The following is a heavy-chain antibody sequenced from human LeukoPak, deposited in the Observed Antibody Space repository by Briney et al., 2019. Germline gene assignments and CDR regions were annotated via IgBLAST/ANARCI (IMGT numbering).Heavy chain of an antibody. CDR3: GTGSGSFYDH. CDR1: SFTFSSNG. V-gene: IGHV3-33*01. CDR2: AYAGGATN. D-gene: IGHD3-22*01. Sequence: GGSLSLNCAASSFTFSSNGMRWVGQAPGKGLEWVAVAYAGGATNYYGYSVEGGFTMSRDNSKKKLYMQMRRLRAEATAVYYCGTGSGSFYDHWGQGTLVTVSS. J-gene: IGHJ4*02.